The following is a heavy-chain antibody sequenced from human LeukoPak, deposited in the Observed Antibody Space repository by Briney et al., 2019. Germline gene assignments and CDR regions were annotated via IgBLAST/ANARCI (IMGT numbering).Heavy chain of an antibody. CDR3: AREPDLAVAEGPPFDY. J-gene: IGHJ4*02. CDR2: IYYSGST. CDR1: GGSISSSSYY. D-gene: IGHD6-19*01. Sequence: PSETLSLTCTVSGGSISSSSYYWGWIRQPPGKGLEWIGSIYYSGSTYYNPSLKSRVTISVDTSKNQFSLKLSSVTAADTAVYYCAREPDLAVAEGPPFDYWGQGTLVTVSS. V-gene: IGHV4-39*07.